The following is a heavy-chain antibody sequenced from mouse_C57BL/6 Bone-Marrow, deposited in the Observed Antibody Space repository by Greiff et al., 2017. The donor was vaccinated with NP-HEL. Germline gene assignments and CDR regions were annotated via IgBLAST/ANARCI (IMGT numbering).Heavy chain of an antibody. Sequence: VQRVESGAELARPGASVKLSCKASGYTFTSYGISWVKQRTGQGLEWIGEIYPRSGNTYYNEKFKGKATLTADKSSSTAYMELRSLTSEDSAVYFCAREASYYSNKFAYWGQGTLVTVSA. CDR1: GYTFTSYG. D-gene: IGHD2-5*01. CDR2: IYPRSGNT. CDR3: AREASYYSNKFAY. J-gene: IGHJ3*01. V-gene: IGHV1-81*01.